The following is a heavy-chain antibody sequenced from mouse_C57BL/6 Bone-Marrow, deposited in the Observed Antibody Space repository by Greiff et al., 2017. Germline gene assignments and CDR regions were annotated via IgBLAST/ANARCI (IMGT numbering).Heavy chain of an antibody. D-gene: IGHD2-3*01. J-gene: IGHJ2*01. Sequence: EVQLQQSEGGLVQPGSSMKLSCTASGFTFSDYYMAWVRQVPEKGLEWVANINHDSSSTNYHDSLKSRFIISRDNAKNILYLQMSSLKSEDTATYYCARVSMMVTSYYLDCGGQGTTLTVTS. CDR2: INHDSSST. CDR3: ARVSMMVTSYYLDC. V-gene: IGHV5-16*01. CDR1: GFTFSDYY.